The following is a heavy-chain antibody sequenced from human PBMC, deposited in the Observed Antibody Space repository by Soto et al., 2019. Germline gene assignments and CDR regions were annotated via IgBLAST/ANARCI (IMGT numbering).Heavy chain of an antibody. CDR1: GFTFSTNA. Sequence: DVQMLETGGGSVQPGGSLRLSCAASGFTFSTNAMTWVRQAPGKGLEWVSSISSSGSTTYYTDSAKGRFTISRDNSKNTLYLQLNSLRAEDTAIYFCAKVGSGLFCGLRDPWGQGTLVTVSS. CDR3: AKVGSGLFCGLRDP. V-gene: IGHV3-23*01. CDR2: ISSSGSTT. D-gene: IGHD3-10*01. J-gene: IGHJ5*02.